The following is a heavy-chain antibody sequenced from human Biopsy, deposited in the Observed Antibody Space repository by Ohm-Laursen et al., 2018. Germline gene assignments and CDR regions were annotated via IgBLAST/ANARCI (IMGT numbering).Heavy chain of an antibody. Sequence: PGTLSLTCTVSGDSISSDFWSWIRQTPGKGLEWIGYISYTGDTNYNPSLESRITISLDTSKNQFSLMLSSVTAADTAVYYCARSNGYGDYRFDDWGQGTLVTVAS. CDR3: ARSNGYGDYRFDD. J-gene: IGHJ4*02. CDR2: ISYTGDT. CDR1: GDSISSDF. D-gene: IGHD4-11*01. V-gene: IGHV4-59*01.